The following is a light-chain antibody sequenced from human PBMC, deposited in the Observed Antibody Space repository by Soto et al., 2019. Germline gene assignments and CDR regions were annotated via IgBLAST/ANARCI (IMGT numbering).Light chain of an antibody. Sequence: EILMTQSPATLSLSRGEISTLSWGASQSVGSNLAWYQQKPGQSPRLLIYGTSTRATGIPARFSGSGSGTEFTLTISSLQSEDFAVYYCHQYNFWPTFGQGTKADI. CDR3: HQYNFWPT. CDR1: QSVGSN. V-gene: IGKV3-15*01. J-gene: IGKJ1*01. CDR2: GTS.